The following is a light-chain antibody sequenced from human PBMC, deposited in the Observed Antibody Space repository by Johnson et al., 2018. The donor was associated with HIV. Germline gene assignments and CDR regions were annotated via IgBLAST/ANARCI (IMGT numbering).Light chain of an antibody. V-gene: IGLV1-51*01. CDR1: SSNLGNNY. CDR3: GTWGISLSAFDYV. CDR2: DNN. J-gene: IGLJ1*01. Sequence: AVLTQPPSVSAAPGQKVTISCSGSSSNLGNNYVSWYPPLPGTAPQLLLYDNNKRTPGIPDRFSGSQSGTYTTPGIPRIQPGDEAAYYCGTWGISLSAFDYVFGTGTKVTVL.